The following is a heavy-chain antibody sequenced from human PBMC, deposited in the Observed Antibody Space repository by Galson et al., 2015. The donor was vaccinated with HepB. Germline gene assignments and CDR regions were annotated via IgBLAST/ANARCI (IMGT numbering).Heavy chain of an antibody. D-gene: IGHD5-18*01. CDR1: GFTFSSYG. CDR2: ISYDGSNK. CDR3: AKTVDTAMGLPMPDYYYYGMDV. J-gene: IGHJ6*02. V-gene: IGHV3-30*18. Sequence: SLRLSCAASGFTFSSYGMHWVRQAPGKGLEWVAVISYDGSNKYYADSVKGRFTISRDNSKNTLYLQMNSLRAEDTAVYYCAKTVDTAMGLPMPDYYYYGMDVWGQGTTVTVSS.